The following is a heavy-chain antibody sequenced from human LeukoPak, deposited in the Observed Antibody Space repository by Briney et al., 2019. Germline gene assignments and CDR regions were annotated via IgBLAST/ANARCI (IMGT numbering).Heavy chain of an antibody. V-gene: IGHV3-7*03. Sequence: GGSLRLSCAASGFTFSTSWMSWVRQVPGKGLEWVANIKKDGSETYYVDSVKGRFTISRDNAKNSLYLQMNSLRAEDTAMYYCARGRYCGTTYYFDYWGQGTLVTVSS. CDR2: IKKDGSET. CDR3: ARGRYCGTTYYFDY. J-gene: IGHJ4*02. CDR1: GFTFSTSW. D-gene: IGHD2-15*01.